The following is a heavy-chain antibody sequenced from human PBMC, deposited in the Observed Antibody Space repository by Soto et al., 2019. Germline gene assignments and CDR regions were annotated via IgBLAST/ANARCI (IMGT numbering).Heavy chain of an antibody. J-gene: IGHJ5*02. V-gene: IGHV4-34*01. CDR2: IYYSGRI. Sequence: PSETLSPTLAVHGASLSDNYCNWIRQPPGKGLEWIATIYYSGRIYYNPPLKGRISISVDTSKNQFSLKLSSVTAADTAVYYCLRHRHSRGSWYWVDPWGQGTLVTVSS. D-gene: IGHD6-13*01. CDR1: GASLSDNY. CDR3: LRHRHSRGSWYWVDP.